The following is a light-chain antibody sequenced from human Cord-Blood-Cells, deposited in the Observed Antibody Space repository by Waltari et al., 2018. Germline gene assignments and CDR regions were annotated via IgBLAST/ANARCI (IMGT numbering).Light chain of an antibody. CDR2: AAS. V-gene: IGKV1-12*01. CDR1: QGISRW. J-gene: IGKJ1*01. Sequence: DIQMTQSPSSVSASVGDRVTITCRASQGISRWLAWYQQKPGKAPQLLIYAASSLQSGCPSRFSGSGSGTDFTLTISSLQPADFATYYCRQANSVPRTVGQGTKVEIK. CDR3: RQANSVPRT.